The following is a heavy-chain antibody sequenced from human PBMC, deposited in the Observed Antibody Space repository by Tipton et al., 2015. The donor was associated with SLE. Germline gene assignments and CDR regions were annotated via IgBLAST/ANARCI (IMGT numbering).Heavy chain of an antibody. D-gene: IGHD1-1*01. CDR1: GFIFNSHG. CDR2: TRNDGRNK. Sequence: SLRLSCAASGFIFNSHGMHWVRQAPGKGLQWVAFTRNDGRNKYYADSVKGRFTISRDNSKNTLYLQMSSLKTEDTAVYYCAKDGSNWNLDYWGLGTLVTVSS. CDR3: AKDGSNWNLDY. J-gene: IGHJ4*02. V-gene: IGHV3-30*02.